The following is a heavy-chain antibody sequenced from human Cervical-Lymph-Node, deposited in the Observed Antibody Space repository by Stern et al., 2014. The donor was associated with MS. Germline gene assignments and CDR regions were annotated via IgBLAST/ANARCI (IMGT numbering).Heavy chain of an antibody. CDR2: IDWDDDK. J-gene: IGHJ4*02. Sequence: QVTLKESGPALVKPTQTLTLTCTFSGFSLSTSGMRVSWIRHPPGKALEWLARIDWDDDKFYSTSLKTRLTISKDTSKNQVVVTMTNMDPVDTATYYCARMGDSSGYGFDYWGQGTLVTVSS. CDR1: GFSLSTSGMR. CDR3: ARMGDSSGYGFDY. D-gene: IGHD3-22*01. V-gene: IGHV2-70*04.